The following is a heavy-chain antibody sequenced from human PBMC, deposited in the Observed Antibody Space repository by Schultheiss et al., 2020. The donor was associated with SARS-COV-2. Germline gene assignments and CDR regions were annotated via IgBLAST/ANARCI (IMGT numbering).Heavy chain of an antibody. CDR2: IWYDGSNK. V-gene: IGHV3-33*08. CDR3: PRGVGAAAGTNWFDR. J-gene: IGHJ5*02. Sequence: GESLKISCAASGFTFSSYAMHWVRQAPGKGLEWVAVIWYDGSNKYYADSVKGRFTISRDNSKNTLYLQMNSLRVEDTAVYYCPRGVGAAAGTNWFDRWGQGSLVTVSS. CDR1: GFTFSSYA. D-gene: IGHD6-13*01.